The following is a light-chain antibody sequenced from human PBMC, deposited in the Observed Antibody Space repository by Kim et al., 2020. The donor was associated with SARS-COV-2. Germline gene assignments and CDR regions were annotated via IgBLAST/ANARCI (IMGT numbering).Light chain of an antibody. CDR1: HSVSSNY. V-gene: IGKV3-20*01. CDR3: QQYSSSPAT. Sequence: ALGERATPSSRDRHSVSSNYLAWYQQKPGQAPRLLIYGASSRATGIPDRFSGSGSGTDFTLTITRLEPEDFAVYYCQQYSSSPATFGQGTKVDIK. CDR2: GAS. J-gene: IGKJ1*01.